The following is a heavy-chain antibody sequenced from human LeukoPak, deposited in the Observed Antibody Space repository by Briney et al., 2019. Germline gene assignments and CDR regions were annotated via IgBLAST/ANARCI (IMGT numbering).Heavy chain of an antibody. J-gene: IGHJ5*02. D-gene: IGHD5-24*01. Sequence: GGSLSPSCEPPGFPFEDYGMAGAGQPPGKGREWFSGINWNGGSTGYAASVKGRFTISRDNAKNSLYLQMNSLRAEDTALYYCARLFADGWFDPWGQGTLVTVSS. CDR2: INWNGGST. CDR1: GFPFEDYG. V-gene: IGHV3-20*04. CDR3: ARLFADGWFDP.